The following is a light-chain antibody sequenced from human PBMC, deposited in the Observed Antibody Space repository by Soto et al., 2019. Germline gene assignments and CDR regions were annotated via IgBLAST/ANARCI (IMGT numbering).Light chain of an antibody. V-gene: IGKV1-39*01. CDR3: QQTYTFGFT. Sequence: DIPMTQSPSSLSASIGDRVTITCRASQSINTYLNWYQQRPGQAPELLIFAASTLQSGVPSRFGGRVSGTDFTLTISSLQPEDFATYYCQQTYTFGFTFGPGTTVDFK. CDR1: QSINTY. CDR2: AAS. J-gene: IGKJ3*01.